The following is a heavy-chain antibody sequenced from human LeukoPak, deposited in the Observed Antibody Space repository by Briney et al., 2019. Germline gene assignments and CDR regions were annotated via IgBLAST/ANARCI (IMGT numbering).Heavy chain of an antibody. CDR1: VYNFVNYN. Sequence: ASVKVSCKSSVYNFVNYNMHWVRQAPGQGLEWMGIINLRDGIRSYAQKFQGRVTVTGDTSTSTFYMELSSLRFEDTAMYYCARDNTNWSFDYWGQGTLVTVSS. CDR3: ARDNTNWSFDY. J-gene: IGHJ4*02. D-gene: IGHD1-1*01. CDR2: INLRDGIR. V-gene: IGHV1-46*01.